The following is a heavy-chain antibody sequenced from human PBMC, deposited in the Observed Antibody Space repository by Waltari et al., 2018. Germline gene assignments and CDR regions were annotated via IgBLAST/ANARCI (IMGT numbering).Heavy chain of an antibody. CDR2: TSAYSGNT. Sequence: QVQLVQSGAEVRKPGASVKVSCRAPGHTFPMSDISWVRQAPGQGLKWMGWTSAYSGNTRYAQQLQDRVTMTTDTSTRSACMELRSLRTDDTAVYYCATAVGVREGLDVWGQGTMVTVSS. J-gene: IGHJ3*01. V-gene: IGHV1-18*01. CDR3: ATAVGVREGLDV. D-gene: IGHD1-26*01. CDR1: GHTFPMSD.